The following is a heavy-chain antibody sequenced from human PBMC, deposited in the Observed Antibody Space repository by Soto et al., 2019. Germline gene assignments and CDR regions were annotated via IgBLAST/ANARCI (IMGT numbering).Heavy chain of an antibody. D-gene: IGHD1-1*01. CDR3: ARDLENETPSGPAGY. CDR2: IKQDGSEK. CDR1: GFTFSNYW. J-gene: IGHJ4*02. V-gene: IGHV3-7*01. Sequence: GGSLRLSCAASGFTFSNYWMNWVRQAPGKGLEWVANIKQDGSEKYCVDSVKGRFTISRDNANNSLYLEMNSLRVEDTAVYYCARDLENETPSGPAGYWGQGTLVTVSS.